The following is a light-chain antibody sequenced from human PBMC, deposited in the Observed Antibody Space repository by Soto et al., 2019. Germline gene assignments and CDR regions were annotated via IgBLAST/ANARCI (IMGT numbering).Light chain of an antibody. CDR3: QQFDSVPCT. Sequence: IQMTQSPSSLSASVGDRVTITCQARQVITNSLIWYQQKPGKAPKVLIYDASSLGTGVSSRFSGSGSGTHFTLTISSLQPEDIATYYCQQFDSVPCTFGQGTKLEIK. J-gene: IGKJ2*02. CDR2: DAS. CDR1: QVITNS. V-gene: IGKV1-33*01.